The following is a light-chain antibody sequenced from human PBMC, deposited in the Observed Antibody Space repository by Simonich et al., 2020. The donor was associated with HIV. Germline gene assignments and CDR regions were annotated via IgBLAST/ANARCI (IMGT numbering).Light chain of an antibody. Sequence: QSALTQPPSASGSPGQSVTISCTGTSSDVGGYNYVSWYQQHPGKAPKIIIYDVNNRPSGISNRFSGSKSGNTASLTISGLQAEDEADYYCSSYISSITYVLFGGGTKLTVL. CDR3: SSYISSITYVL. J-gene: IGLJ2*01. CDR2: DVN. CDR1: SSDVGGYNY. V-gene: IGLV2-14*03.